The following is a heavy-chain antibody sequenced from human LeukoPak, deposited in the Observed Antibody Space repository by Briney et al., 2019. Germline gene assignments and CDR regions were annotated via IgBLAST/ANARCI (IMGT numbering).Heavy chain of an antibody. Sequence: SETLSLTCNVSGGSIRGYYWSWIRQPPGKGLEWIGYIYSSGSTNYNPSLKSRVTMSVDTSKNQFSLKVSSVTAADTAVYYCARDRRSYGIDYWGQGTLVTVSS. CDR1: GGSIRGYY. J-gene: IGHJ4*02. CDR3: ARDRRSYGIDY. CDR2: IYSSGST. D-gene: IGHD5-18*01. V-gene: IGHV4-59*01.